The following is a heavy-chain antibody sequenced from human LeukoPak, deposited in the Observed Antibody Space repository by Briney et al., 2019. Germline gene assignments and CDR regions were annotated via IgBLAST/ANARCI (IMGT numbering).Heavy chain of an antibody. CDR3: VSHYYDDSAPDS. CDR2: ISGSGGST. D-gene: IGHD3-22*01. Sequence: GGSLSLSCEPSELPFSSYAMSWFRRAPGKGLEWAPAISGSGGSTYYADSVKGRFTISRDNSKNTLYLKMNSLRAEDTAVYYCVSHYYDDSAPDSWGQGTLVAVSS. J-gene: IGHJ5*01. V-gene: IGHV3-23*01. CDR1: ELPFSSYA.